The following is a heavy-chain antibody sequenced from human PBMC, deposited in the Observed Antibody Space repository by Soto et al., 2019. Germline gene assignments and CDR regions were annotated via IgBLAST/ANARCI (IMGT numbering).Heavy chain of an antibody. D-gene: IGHD1-26*01. CDR2: ISYDGSNK. Sequence: QVQLVESGGGVVQPGRSLRLSCAASGFTFSNYAMHWVRQAPGKGLEWVAVISYDGSNKYYADSVKCRFTISRDNSETTLYLKMNSLRAEDTAVYYCARDRRSGSYLYQDLDYWGQGTLVTVSS. V-gene: IGHV3-30-3*01. J-gene: IGHJ4*02. CDR1: GFTFSNYA. CDR3: ARDRRSGSYLYQDLDY.